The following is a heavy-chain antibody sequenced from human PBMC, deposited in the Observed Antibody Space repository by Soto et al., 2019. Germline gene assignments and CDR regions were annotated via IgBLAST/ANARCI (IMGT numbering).Heavy chain of an antibody. V-gene: IGHV1-18*01. J-gene: IGHJ6*02. D-gene: IGHD6-13*01. CDR2: ISAYNGNT. Sequence: QVQLVQSGAEVKKPGASVKVSCKASGYTFTSYGISWVRQAPGQRIEWMGRISAYNGNTNYAQKLQGRVTMTTDTSSSTGYMERRSVRADDTAVYYCAGETSPRYSGSWWGDYYYYGMDVWGQRATVTVSS. CDR1: GYTFTSYG. CDR3: AGETSPRYSGSWWGDYYYYGMDV.